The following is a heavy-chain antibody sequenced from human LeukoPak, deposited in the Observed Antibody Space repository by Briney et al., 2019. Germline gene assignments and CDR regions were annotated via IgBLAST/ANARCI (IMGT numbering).Heavy chain of an antibody. V-gene: IGHV1-2*02. Sequence: ASVKVSCKASGYTFTGYYMHWVRQAPGQGLEWMGWINPNSGGTNYAQKFQGRVTMTRDTSISTAYMELSRLRSDDTAVYYCARVAVGATRVHWFDPWGQGTLDTVSS. D-gene: IGHD1-26*01. CDR3: ARVAVGATRVHWFDP. CDR1: GYTFTGYY. CDR2: INPNSGGT. J-gene: IGHJ5*02.